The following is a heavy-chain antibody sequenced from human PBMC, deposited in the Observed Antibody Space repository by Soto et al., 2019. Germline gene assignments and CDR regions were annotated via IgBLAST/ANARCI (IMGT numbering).Heavy chain of an antibody. V-gene: IGHV3-23*01. CDR3: AKGSRWSQNDYASSGYYFDY. J-gene: IGHJ4*02. Sequence: EVQLLESGGGLVQPGGSLRLSCAASGFTFSSYAMSWVRQAPGKGLEWVSAISGSGGSTYYADSVKGRFTISRDNSKNTLYVQMNSLRAEDTAVYYCAKGSRWSQNDYASSGYYFDYWGQGTLVTVSS. CDR2: ISGSGGST. CDR1: GFTFSSYA. D-gene: IGHD3-22*01.